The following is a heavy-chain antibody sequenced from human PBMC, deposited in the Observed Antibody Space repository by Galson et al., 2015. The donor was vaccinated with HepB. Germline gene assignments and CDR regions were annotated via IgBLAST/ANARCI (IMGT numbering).Heavy chain of an antibody. J-gene: IGHJ5*02. V-gene: IGHV3-64D*06. CDR1: GFTFSSYA. CDR2: ISSNGGST. Sequence: SLRLSCAASGFTFSSYAMHWVRQAPGKGLEYVSAISSNGGSTYYADSVKGRFTISRDNSKNTLYLQMSSLRAEDTAVYYCVKGGSSTWNWFDPWGQGTLVTVSS. CDR3: VKGGSSTWNWFDP. D-gene: IGHD2-2*01.